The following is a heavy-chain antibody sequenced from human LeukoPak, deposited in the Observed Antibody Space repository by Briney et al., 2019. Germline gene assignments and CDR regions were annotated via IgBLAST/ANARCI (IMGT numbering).Heavy chain of an antibody. Sequence: SETLSLTCAVSGGSISSSNWWSWVRQPPGKGLEWIGEIYHSGSTNYNPSLKSRVTISVDKSKNQFSLKLSSVTAADTAVYYCARHSGSRTKYYYFDYWGQGTLVTVSS. D-gene: IGHD6-19*01. J-gene: IGHJ4*02. CDR1: GGSISSSNW. CDR3: ARHSGSRTKYYYFDY. CDR2: IYHSGST. V-gene: IGHV4-4*02.